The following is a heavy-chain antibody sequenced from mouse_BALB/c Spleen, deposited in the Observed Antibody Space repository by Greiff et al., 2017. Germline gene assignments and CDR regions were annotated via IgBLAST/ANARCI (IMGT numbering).Heavy chain of an antibody. J-gene: IGHJ1*01. CDR2: ISYDGSN. CDR1: GYSITSGYY. CDR3: ARGPPFDV. Sequence: DVKLQESGPGLVKPSQSLSLTCSVTGYSITSGYYWNWIRQFPGNKLEWMGYISYDGSNNYNPSLKNRISITRDTSKNQFFLKLNSVTTEDTATYYGARGPPFDVWGAGTTVTVSS. V-gene: IGHV3-6*02.